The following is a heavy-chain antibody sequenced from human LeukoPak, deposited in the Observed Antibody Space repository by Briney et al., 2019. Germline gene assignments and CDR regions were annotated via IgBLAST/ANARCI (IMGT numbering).Heavy chain of an antibody. Sequence: SETLSLTCAVYGGSFSGYYWSWIRQPPGKGLEWIGEINHSGSTNYNPSLKSRVTISVDTPKNQFSLKLSSVTAADTAVYYCARSFLPRYYYYDSRFDPWGQGTLVTVSS. D-gene: IGHD3-22*01. CDR2: INHSGST. CDR3: ARSFLPRYYYYDSRFDP. CDR1: GGSFSGYY. J-gene: IGHJ5*02. V-gene: IGHV4-34*01.